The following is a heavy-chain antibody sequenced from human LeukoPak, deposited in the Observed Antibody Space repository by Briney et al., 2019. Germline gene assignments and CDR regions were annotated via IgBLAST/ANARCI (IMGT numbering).Heavy chain of an antibody. V-gene: IGHV3-53*01. CDR3: ARSAYYYDSSGFYYFDY. D-gene: IGHD3-22*01. J-gene: IGHJ4*02. CDR2: IYSGGST. CDR1: GFTVSSNY. Sequence: GGSLRLSXAASGFTVSSNYMSWVRQAPGKGLEWVSVIYSGGSTYYADSVKGRFTISRDNSKNTLYLQMNSLRAEDTAVYYCARSAYYYDSSGFYYFDYWGQGTLVTVSS.